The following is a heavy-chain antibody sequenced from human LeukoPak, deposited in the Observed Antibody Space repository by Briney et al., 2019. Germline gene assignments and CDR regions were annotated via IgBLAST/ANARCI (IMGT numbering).Heavy chain of an antibody. D-gene: IGHD5-12*01. CDR1: GGSISSYY. CDR2: IYYSGST. Sequence: PSETLFLTCTVSGGSISSYYWSWIRQPPGKGLEWIGYIYYSGSTNYNPSLKSRVTISVGTSKNQFSLKLSSVTAADTAVYYCARGSDTGYVSYYYYYGMDVWGQGTTVTVSS. CDR3: ARGSDTGYVSYYYYYGMDV. J-gene: IGHJ6*02. V-gene: IGHV4-59*01.